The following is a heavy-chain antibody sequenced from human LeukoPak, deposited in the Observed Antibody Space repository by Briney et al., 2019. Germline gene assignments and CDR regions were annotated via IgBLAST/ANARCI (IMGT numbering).Heavy chain of an antibody. J-gene: IGHJ4*02. V-gene: IGHV4-59*12. CDR3: AREVNSSTWRPLDF. CDR2: IYYSGST. D-gene: IGHD6-13*01. Sequence: SETLSLTCTVSGGSISSYYWSWIRQPPGKGLEWIGYIYYSGSTNCNPSLKSRVTISVDTSKNQFSLKLTSMTAADTAVYYCAREVNSSTWRPLDFWGQGTLVTVSS. CDR1: GGSISSYY.